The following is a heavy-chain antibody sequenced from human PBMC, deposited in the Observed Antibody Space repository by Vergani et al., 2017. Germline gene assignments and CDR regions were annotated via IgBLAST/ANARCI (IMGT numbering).Heavy chain of an antibody. J-gene: IGHJ5*02. CDR3: ARGNYYGSGTYVDP. CDR2: IYSGDET. V-gene: IGHV3-NL1*01. CDR1: GFTHSPFG. D-gene: IGHD3-10*01. Sequence: QVQLVESGGGVVQSGESLRLSCVASGFTHSPFGAFGMHWVRQAPGKGLVWVSHIYSGDETYYADSVKGRVTISRDTSKNTLHLQINNLRVEDTAVYYCARGNYYGSGTYVDPWGQGTLVTVSS.